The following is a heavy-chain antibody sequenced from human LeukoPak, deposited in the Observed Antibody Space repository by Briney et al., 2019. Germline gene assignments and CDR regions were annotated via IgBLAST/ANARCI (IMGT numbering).Heavy chain of an antibody. Sequence: SETLSLTCTVSGGSISSYYWSWIRQPPGKGLEWIGYIYTSGSTNYNPPPKSRVTISVDTSKNQFSLKLSSVTAADTAVYYCARQRIVGALFDYWGQGTLVTVSS. CDR3: ARQRIVGALFDY. D-gene: IGHD1-26*01. V-gene: IGHV4-4*09. CDR2: IYTSGST. CDR1: GGSISSYY. J-gene: IGHJ4*02.